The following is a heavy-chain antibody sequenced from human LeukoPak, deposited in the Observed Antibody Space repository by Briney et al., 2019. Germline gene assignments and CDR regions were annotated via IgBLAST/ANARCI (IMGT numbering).Heavy chain of an antibody. CDR2: IYHSGST. D-gene: IGHD6-19*01. J-gene: IGHJ5*02. Sequence: SETLSLTCDVSGASISATNWWTWVRLPPGKGLEWIGEIYHSGSTNYNPSLKSRVTISVDKSKNQFSLKLSSVTAADTAVYYCARGYSSGWYSSWGQGTLVTVSS. CDR3: ARGYSSGWYSS. V-gene: IGHV4-4*02. CDR1: GASISATNW.